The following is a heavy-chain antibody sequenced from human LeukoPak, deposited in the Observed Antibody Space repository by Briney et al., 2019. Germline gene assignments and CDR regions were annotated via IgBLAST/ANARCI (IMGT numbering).Heavy chain of an antibody. V-gene: IGHV4-59*01. J-gene: IGHJ6*03. D-gene: IGHD3-3*01. Sequence: SETLSLTCTVSGGSISSYYWSWIRQPPGKGLEWIGYIYYSGSTNYNPSLKSRVTISVDTSKNQFSLKLSSVTAADTAVYYCARDADYDLWSGYSYYMDVWGKGTTVTVSS. CDR1: GGSISSYY. CDR3: ARDADYDLWSGYSYYMDV. CDR2: IYYSGST.